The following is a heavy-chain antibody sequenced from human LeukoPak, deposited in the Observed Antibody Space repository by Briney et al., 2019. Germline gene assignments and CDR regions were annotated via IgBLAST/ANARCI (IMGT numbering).Heavy chain of an antibody. J-gene: IGHJ4*02. Sequence: SRTLSLTCTVSGGSISSGGYYWSWIRQHPVKGLERIGYIYYSGSTYYNPSLKIRVTISVDTSKNQFSLKLSSVTAADTAVYYCARELGYCSGGSCDADYWGQGTLVTVSS. CDR3: ARELGYCSGGSCDADY. CDR2: IYYSGST. V-gene: IGHV4-31*03. D-gene: IGHD2-15*01. CDR1: GGSISSGGYY.